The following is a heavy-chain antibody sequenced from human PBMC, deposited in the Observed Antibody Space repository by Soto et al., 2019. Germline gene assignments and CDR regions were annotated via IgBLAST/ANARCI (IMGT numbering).Heavy chain of an antibody. D-gene: IGHD2-15*01. Sequence: EVQLVESGGGLVKPGGSLRLSCAASGFTFSSYSMNWVRQAPGKGLEWVSFISSSSTYIYYADSVKGRFTLSRDNAKNSLYLQMNSLRAEDTAVYYCARDNCSGGSCYSVYWGQGTLVTVAS. CDR2: ISSSSTYI. J-gene: IGHJ4*02. CDR3: ARDNCSGGSCYSVY. V-gene: IGHV3-21*01. CDR1: GFTFSSYS.